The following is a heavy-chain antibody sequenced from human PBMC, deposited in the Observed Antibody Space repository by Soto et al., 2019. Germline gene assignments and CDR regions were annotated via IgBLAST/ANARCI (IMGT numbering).Heavy chain of an antibody. V-gene: IGHV4-59*13. Sequence: SETLSLTCAVSGASFSGTYWSWIRQAPGKGLEWIGYAYHSGTTVYNPSLKSRVSISVDTSKKRVSLGLNSVTAADTAVYYCAVWSALTQYYFDSWGHGTLVTVSS. J-gene: IGHJ4*01. CDR2: AYHSGTT. CDR1: GASFSGTY. D-gene: IGHD3-3*01. CDR3: AVWSALTQYYFDS.